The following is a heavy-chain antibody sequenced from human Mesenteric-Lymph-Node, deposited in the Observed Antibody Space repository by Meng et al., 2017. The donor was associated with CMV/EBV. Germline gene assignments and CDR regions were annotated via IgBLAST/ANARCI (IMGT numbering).Heavy chain of an antibody. D-gene: IGHD1-26*01. CDR1: GFTFSSYT. CDR3: AKVKSGSYGVVDS. J-gene: IGHJ4*02. V-gene: IGHV3-23*01. CDR2: ISGSGGST. Sequence: GGSLRLSCAASGFTFSSYTMSWVRQAPGKGLGWVSTISGSGGSTYYADSVKGRFIISRDNSKNTLYLQMSSLRAEDTAVYYCAKVKSGSYGVVDSWGQGTLVTVSS.